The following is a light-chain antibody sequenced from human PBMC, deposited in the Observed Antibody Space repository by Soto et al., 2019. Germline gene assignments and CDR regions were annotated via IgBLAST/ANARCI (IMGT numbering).Light chain of an antibody. CDR3: CSFARGSTLV. J-gene: IGLJ3*02. Sequence: QSALTQPASVSGCPGESITISCTGTSSDVGSYNLVSWYQQHPGNAPKLMIYEGSKRPSGVSNRFFGSKSGNTASLTISGLQAEDEADYYCCSFARGSTLVFGGGTKVTVL. CDR1: SSDVGSYNL. V-gene: IGLV2-23*01. CDR2: EGS.